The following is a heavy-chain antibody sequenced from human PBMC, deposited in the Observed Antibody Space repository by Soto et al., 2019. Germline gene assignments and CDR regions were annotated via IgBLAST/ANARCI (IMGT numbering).Heavy chain of an antibody. V-gene: IGHV3-30*04. CDR1: GFTFSSYA. CDR3: ARADSSSWEIDY. D-gene: IGHD6-13*01. J-gene: IGHJ4*02. CDR2: ISYDGSNK. Sequence: GESLKISCAASGFTFSSYAMHWVRQAPGKGLEWVAVISYDGSNKYYADSVKGRFTISRDNSKNTLYLQMNSLRAEDTAVYYCARADSSSWEIDYWGQGTLVTVSS.